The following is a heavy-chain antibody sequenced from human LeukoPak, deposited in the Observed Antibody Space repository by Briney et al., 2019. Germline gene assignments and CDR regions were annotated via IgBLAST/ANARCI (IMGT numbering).Heavy chain of an antibody. Sequence: PGGSLRLSCAASGFTFSYYAMSWVRQAPGKGLEWVSDMSGSGGSISYADSVKGRFTISRDNSKSTLYLRMNSLRAEDTAVYYCAKGYSKYYFDYWGQGTLVTVSS. V-gene: IGHV3-23*01. J-gene: IGHJ4*02. D-gene: IGHD2-15*01. CDR1: GFTFSYYA. CDR3: AKGYSKYYFDY. CDR2: MSGSGGSI.